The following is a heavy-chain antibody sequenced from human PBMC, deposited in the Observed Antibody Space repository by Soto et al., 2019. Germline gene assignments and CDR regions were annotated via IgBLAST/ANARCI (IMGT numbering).Heavy chain of an antibody. V-gene: IGHV3-15*01. J-gene: IGHJ5*02. CDR3: TTPHCNGGGSWLLCS. Sequence: GGSLRLSCAASGFTFSNAWMSWVRQAPGKGLEWVGRIKSKTDGGTTDYAAPVKGRFTISRDDSKNTLYLQMNSLKTEDTAVYYCTTPHCNGGGSWLLCSWGQGTLVTVSS. CDR1: GFTFSNAW. CDR2: IKSKTDGGTT. D-gene: IGHD2-15*01.